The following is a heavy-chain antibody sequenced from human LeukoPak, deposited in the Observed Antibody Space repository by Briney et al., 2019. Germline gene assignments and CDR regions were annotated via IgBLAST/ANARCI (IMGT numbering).Heavy chain of an antibody. Sequence: GGSMRLSCAASGFTFTTYGMHWVRHAPGKGREWVAIIWNDGSKKYYADSVKGRFTISRDNSKNTVYLQMNSRRAEDAAVYYCTKDCSLILDYWGQGTLVTVSS. CDR3: TKDCSLILDY. CDR2: IWNDGSKK. CDR1: GFTFTTYG. J-gene: IGHJ4*02. D-gene: IGHD2-21*01. V-gene: IGHV3-33*06.